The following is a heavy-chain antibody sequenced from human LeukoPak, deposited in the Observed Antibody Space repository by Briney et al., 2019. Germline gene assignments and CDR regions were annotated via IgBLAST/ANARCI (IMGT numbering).Heavy chain of an antibody. Sequence: QVQLVQSGGGVVQPGRSLRLSCAASGFSFSKYAMDWVRQAPGKGLEWVAIISKDGSMRYYADSVKGRFTVSRDNSNNTLSLQMSSLKSEDTAVYYCAGEKFDIWGQGTMVTVSA. V-gene: IGHV3-30*04. CDR3: AGEKFDI. CDR1: GFSFSKYA. J-gene: IGHJ3*02. CDR2: ISKDGSMR.